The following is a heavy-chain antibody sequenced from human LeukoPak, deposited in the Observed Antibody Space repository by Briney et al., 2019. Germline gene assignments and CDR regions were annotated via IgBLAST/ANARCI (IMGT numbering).Heavy chain of an antibody. CDR1: GFTFSSYA. Sequence: GRSLRLSCAASGFTFSSYAMHWVRQAPGKGLEWVAVISYDGSNKYYADSMKGRFTISRDNSKNTLYLQMNSLRAEDTAVYYCARDLSVVAANFDYWGQGTLVTVSS. CDR3: ARDLSVVAANFDY. J-gene: IGHJ4*02. V-gene: IGHV3-30*04. D-gene: IGHD2-15*01. CDR2: ISYDGSNK.